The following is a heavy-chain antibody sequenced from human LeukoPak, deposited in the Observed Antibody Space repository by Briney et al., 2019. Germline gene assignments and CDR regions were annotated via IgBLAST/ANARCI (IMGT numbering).Heavy chain of an antibody. CDR3: ARRTPQMTTNEYALDI. CDR1: GGSFSGYY. J-gene: IGHJ3*02. CDR2: IDHRGST. Sequence: PSETLSLTCAVYGGSFSGYYWSWIRQPPGKGLEWIGEIDHRGSTHYNASLMSRVTMSIDTSNNHFSLKLRSVTAADTAVYYCARRTPQMTTNEYALDIWGQGTMVTVSS. V-gene: IGHV4-34*01. D-gene: IGHD5-24*01.